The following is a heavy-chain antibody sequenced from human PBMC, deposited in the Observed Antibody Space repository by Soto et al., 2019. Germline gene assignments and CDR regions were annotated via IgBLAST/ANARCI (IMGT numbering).Heavy chain of an antibody. J-gene: IGHJ6*03. Sequence: EVQLVESGGGLVQPGGSLRLSCAASGFTFSSYWMHWVRQAPGKGLVWVSRINSDGSSTSYADSVKGRFTISRDNAKNTLYLQMNSLRAEDTALYYCARGFKRITIFGVVYYYYYYMDVWGKGTTVTVSS. V-gene: IGHV3-74*01. CDR1: GFTFSSYW. D-gene: IGHD3-3*01. CDR3: ARGFKRITIFGVVYYYYYYMDV. CDR2: INSDGSST.